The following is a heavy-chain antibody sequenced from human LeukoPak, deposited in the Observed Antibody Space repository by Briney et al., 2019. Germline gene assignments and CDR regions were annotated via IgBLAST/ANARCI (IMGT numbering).Heavy chain of an antibody. CDR1: GFTFSSYY. J-gene: IGHJ3*02. Sequence: GGSLRLSCAASGFTFSSYYMSWVRQAPGKGLEWVSAISGSGGSTYYADSVKGRFTISRDNYKNTLYLQMNSLRAEDTAVYYCAKDNGLLEQMGAFDIWGQGTMVSLSS. CDR3: AKDNGLLEQMGAFDI. CDR2: ISGSGGST. D-gene: IGHD6-13*01. V-gene: IGHV3-23*01.